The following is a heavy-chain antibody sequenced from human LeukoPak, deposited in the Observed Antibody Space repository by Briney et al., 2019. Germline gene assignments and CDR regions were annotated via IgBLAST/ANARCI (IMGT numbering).Heavy chain of an antibody. V-gene: IGHV4-61*05. D-gene: IGHD3-10*01. CDR3: ARGGYYGSGNDFRFDP. Sequence: PSETLSLTCTVSSGSISTSNYYWGWIRQPPGKGLECIGYIHYTGSTNYNPSPKSRVTISVDTSKSQFSLKLSSVTAADTAIYYCARGGYYGSGNDFRFDPWGQGTLVTVSS. J-gene: IGHJ5*02. CDR1: SGSISTSNYY. CDR2: IHYTGST.